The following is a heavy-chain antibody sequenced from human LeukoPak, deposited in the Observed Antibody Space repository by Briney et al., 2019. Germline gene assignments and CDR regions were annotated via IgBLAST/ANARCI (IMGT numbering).Heavy chain of an antibody. J-gene: IGHJ6*03. CDR1: GDSISSGYYY. CDR3: AREQFWYGSGPSQSEQSYYYYYYMDV. V-gene: IGHV4-61*02. Sequence: SETLSLTCTVSGDSISSGYYYWSWIRPPAGKRLEWIGRIYTSGGTNYNPSHNSRVTISVDTSKNQFSLKLSSVTAADTAVYYCAREQFWYGSGPSQSEQSYYYYYYMDVWGKGTTVTVSS. CDR2: IYTSGGT. D-gene: IGHD3-10*01.